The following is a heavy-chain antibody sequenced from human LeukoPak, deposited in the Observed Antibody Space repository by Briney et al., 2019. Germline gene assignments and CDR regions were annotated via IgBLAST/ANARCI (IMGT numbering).Heavy chain of an antibody. CDR3: ARVSSQTSHRRFSYYYMDV. D-gene: IGHD3-16*02. V-gene: IGHV4-59*12. CDR1: GGSISGYY. CDR2: ISYSGST. Sequence: SETLSLTCTVSGGSISGYYWSWIRQPPGKGLEWIGYISYSGSTIYNPSLESRVTISVDTSKNQFSLKVNSVTAADTAVYHCARVSSQTSHRRFSYYYMDVWGKGTTVTVSS. J-gene: IGHJ6*03.